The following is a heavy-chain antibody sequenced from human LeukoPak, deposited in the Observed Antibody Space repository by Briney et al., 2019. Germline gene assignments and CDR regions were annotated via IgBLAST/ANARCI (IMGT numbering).Heavy chain of an antibody. V-gene: IGHV5-51*01. D-gene: IGHD3-22*01. CDR3: AIYLTRNYYDSSGYLDAFDI. J-gene: IGHJ3*02. CDR1: GYSFTSYW. CDR2: IYPGDSDT. Sequence: GESLKISCKGSGYSFTSYWIGWVRQMPGKGLEWMGIIYPGDSDTRYSPSFQGQVTISADKSISTAYLQWSSLKASDTAMYYCAIYLTRNYYDSSGYLDAFDIWGQGTMVTVSS.